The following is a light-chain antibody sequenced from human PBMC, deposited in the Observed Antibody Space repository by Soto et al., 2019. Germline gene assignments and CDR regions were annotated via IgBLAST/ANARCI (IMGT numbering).Light chain of an antibody. V-gene: IGKV3-20*01. CDR3: QQYNSSPIT. J-gene: IGKJ5*01. Sequence: EIVLTQSPGTLSLSRGERATLSCRASLSVSSTYLVWYQQKPGQAPRLLIYGASNRATGIPDRFSGSGSGTDFTLTISRLEPEDFAVYYCQQYNSSPITFGQGTRLEIK. CDR1: LSVSSTY. CDR2: GAS.